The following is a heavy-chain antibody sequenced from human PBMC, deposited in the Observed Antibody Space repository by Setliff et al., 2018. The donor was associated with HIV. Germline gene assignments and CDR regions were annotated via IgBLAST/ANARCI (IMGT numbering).Heavy chain of an antibody. V-gene: IGHV5-51*01. Sequence: GESLKISCQASGYSFTTFWIAWVRQMPGKGLEWMGFIYPGDSHTTYSPSFQGQVTISRDNSKNSLNLQMNSLRAEDTAVYYCVRDHRPSNNNWHHWFDPWGQGTLVTVSS. D-gene: IGHD1-1*01. CDR1: GYSFTTFW. CDR2: IYPGDSHT. CDR3: VRDHRPSNNNWHHWFDP. J-gene: IGHJ5*02.